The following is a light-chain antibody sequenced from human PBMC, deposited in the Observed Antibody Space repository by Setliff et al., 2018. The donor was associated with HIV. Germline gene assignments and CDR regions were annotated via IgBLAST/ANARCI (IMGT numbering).Light chain of an antibody. CDR1: SSNIGAGYD. Sequence: QSVLTQPPSVSGAPGQRVTISCTGGSSNIGAGYDVHWYKQLPGTAPKPLIYGNSNRPSGVPDRSSGSKSGTSASLAITGLQAEDEADYYCQSYDSSLSGYVFGTGTKVTVL. CDR3: QSYDSSLSGYV. V-gene: IGLV1-40*01. CDR2: GNS. J-gene: IGLJ1*01.